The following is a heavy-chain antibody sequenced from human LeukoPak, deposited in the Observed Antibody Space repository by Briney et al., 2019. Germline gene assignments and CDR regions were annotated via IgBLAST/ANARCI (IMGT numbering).Heavy chain of an antibody. V-gene: IGHV3-23*01. Sequence: PGGSLRLSCAASGFTFSNYAMNWVRQAPGKGLEWVSGISGSGSSTYYADSVKGWFTISRDNSKNTLYLQMNSLRAEDTAVYYCAKDGCSGGSCSVNWFDPWGQGTLVTVSS. CDR3: AKDGCSGGSCSVNWFDP. J-gene: IGHJ5*02. CDR1: GFTFSNYA. D-gene: IGHD2-15*01. CDR2: ISGSGSST.